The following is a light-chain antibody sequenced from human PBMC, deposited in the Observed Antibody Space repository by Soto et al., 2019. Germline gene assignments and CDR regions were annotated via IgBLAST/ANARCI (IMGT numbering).Light chain of an antibody. J-gene: IGLJ3*02. Sequence: QSVLTQPPSASGTPGQRVTISCSGVSSNIGSNAVNWYQQFPGAAPQLLIYTNSQRPSGVPDRFSGSKSGTSASLAITGLQSEDVADYHCAAWDDSLNALVFGGGTKLTVL. CDR3: AAWDDSLNALV. CDR2: TNS. CDR1: SSNIGSNA. V-gene: IGLV1-44*01.